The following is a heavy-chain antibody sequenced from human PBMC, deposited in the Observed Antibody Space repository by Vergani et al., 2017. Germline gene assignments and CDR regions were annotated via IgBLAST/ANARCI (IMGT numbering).Heavy chain of an antibody. V-gene: IGHV3-33*01. J-gene: IGHJ6*03. Sequence: QVQLVESGGGVVQPGRSLRLSCAASGFTFSSYGMHWVRQAPGKGLEWVAVIWYDGSNKYYADSVKGRFTISRDNSKNTLYLQMNSLRAEDTAVYYCARESMVRGVIHMYVWGKGTTVTVSS. CDR3: ARESMVRGVIHMYV. CDR1: GFTFSSYG. D-gene: IGHD3-10*01. CDR2: IWYDGSNK.